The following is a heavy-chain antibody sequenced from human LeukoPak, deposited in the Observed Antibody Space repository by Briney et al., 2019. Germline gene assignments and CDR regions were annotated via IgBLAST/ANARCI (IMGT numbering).Heavy chain of an antibody. J-gene: IGHJ3*02. D-gene: IGHD3-10*01. CDR3: AGHPRGQYTRGFSAFEI. CDR1: GGSISGNSLC. CDR2: LSDTWNT. Sequence: SETLSLTCTVSGGSISGNSLCWGWIRQPPGKGLEWIGSLSDTWNTYYNPSLSRRVSISIDTSNNHFSLRLNSVTDTDTAVYFCAGHPRGQYTRGFSAFEIWGRGTLVTVSS. V-gene: IGHV4-39*02.